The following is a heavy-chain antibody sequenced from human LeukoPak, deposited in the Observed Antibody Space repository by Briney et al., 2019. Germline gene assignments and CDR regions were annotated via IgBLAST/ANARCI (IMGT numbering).Heavy chain of an antibody. V-gene: IGHV3-74*03. D-gene: IGHD5-18*01. CDR3: AKERIQLWATIDY. CDR2: INERGTDS. J-gene: IGHJ4*02. Sequence: PGGSLRLSCTASGFTFSGHWIHWVRQPPGMGLVWVSRINERGTDSMYAESVKGRFTISRDNSKNTLYLQMNSLRAEDTAVYYCAKERIQLWATIDYWGQGTLVTVSS. CDR1: GFTFSGHW.